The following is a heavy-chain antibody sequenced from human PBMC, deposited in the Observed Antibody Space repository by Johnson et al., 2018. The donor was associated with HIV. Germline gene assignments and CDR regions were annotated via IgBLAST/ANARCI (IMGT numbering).Heavy chain of an antibody. J-gene: IGHJ3*01. CDR2: IYSGGST. Sequence: QVQLVESGGGLVQPGGSLRLSCAASGFTFSSYGMHWVRQAPGKGLEWVAVIYSGGSTYYADSVKGRFTISRDNSKNTLYLQMNGLRAEDTALYYCARASSYGVFDVWGQGTMVTVSS. CDR1: GFTFSSYG. D-gene: IGHD2-8*01. V-gene: IGHV3-NL1*01. CDR3: ARASSYGVFDV.